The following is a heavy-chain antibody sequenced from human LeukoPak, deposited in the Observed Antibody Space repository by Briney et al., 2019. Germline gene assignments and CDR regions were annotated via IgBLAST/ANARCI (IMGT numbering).Heavy chain of an antibody. CDR1: GFTFSSYG. V-gene: IGHV3-30*03. Sequence: GGSLRLSCAASGFTFSSYGMHWVRQAPGKGLEWVAVISYDGSNKYYADSVKGRFTISRDNSKNTLYLQMNSLRAEDTAVYYCATASPGGRSLPYYFDYWGQGTLVTVSS. CDR2: ISYDGSNK. D-gene: IGHD1-14*01. CDR3: ATASPGGRSLPYYFDY. J-gene: IGHJ4*02.